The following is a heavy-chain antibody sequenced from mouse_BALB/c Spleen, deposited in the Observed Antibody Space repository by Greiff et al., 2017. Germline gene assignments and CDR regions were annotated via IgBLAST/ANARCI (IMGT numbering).Heavy chain of an antibody. CDR3: ERQGGLLRLSYYAMDY. D-gene: IGHD1-2*01. V-gene: IGHV5-12-2*01. Sequence: EVQGVESGGGLVQPGGSLKLSCAASGFTFSSYTMSWVRQTPEKRLEWVAYISNGGGSTYYPDTVKGRFTISRDNAKNTLYLQMSSLKSEDTAMYYCERQGGLLRLSYYAMDYWGQGTSVTVSS. CDR1: GFTFSSYT. CDR2: ISNGGGST. J-gene: IGHJ4*01.